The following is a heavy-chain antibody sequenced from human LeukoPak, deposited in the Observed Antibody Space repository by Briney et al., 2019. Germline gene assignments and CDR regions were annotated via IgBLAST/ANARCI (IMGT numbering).Heavy chain of an antibody. Sequence: ASVKVSCKASGYTFTGYYIHWVRQAPGQGLEWMGWISPNNGGTNLAQQFQGRVTMTTDTSTSTAYMELRSLRSDDTAVYYCARVTPGDSYYYYYMDVWGKGTTVTVSS. CDR3: ARVTPGDSYYYYYMDV. V-gene: IGHV1-2*02. D-gene: IGHD3-16*01. CDR1: GYTFTGYY. J-gene: IGHJ6*03. CDR2: ISPNNGGT.